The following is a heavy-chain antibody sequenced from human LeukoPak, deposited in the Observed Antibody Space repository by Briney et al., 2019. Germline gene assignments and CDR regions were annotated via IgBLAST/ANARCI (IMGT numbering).Heavy chain of an antibody. D-gene: IGHD3-9*01. CDR2: INHSGST. J-gene: IGHJ6*04. V-gene: IGHV4-34*01. Sequence: SETLSLTCAVCGGSFSGYYWSWIRQPPGKGLEWIGEINHSGSTNYNPSLKSRVTISVDTSKNQFSLKLSSVTAADTAVYYCARAPTLLRYFDWLSDVWGKGTTVTVSS. CDR3: ARAPTLLRYFDWLSDV. CDR1: GGSFSGYY.